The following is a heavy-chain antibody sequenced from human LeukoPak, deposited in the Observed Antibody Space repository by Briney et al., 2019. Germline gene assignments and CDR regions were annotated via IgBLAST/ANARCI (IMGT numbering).Heavy chain of an antibody. CDR3: TRSLDE. J-gene: IGHJ4*02. CDR2: IKQDGSEK. Sequence: GGSLRLSCAASGFTFSSYAMSWVRQAPGKGLEWVANIKQDGSEKKCLDSVKGRFTISRDNAQNSLYLQMNSLRVEDTAVYYCTRSLDEWGQGTLVTVSS. V-gene: IGHV3-7*02. CDR1: GFTFSSYA. D-gene: IGHD3-16*01.